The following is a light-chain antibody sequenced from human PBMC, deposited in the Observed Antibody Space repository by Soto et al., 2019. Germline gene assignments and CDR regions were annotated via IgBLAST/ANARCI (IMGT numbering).Light chain of an antibody. J-gene: IGKJ1*01. V-gene: IGKV3-15*01. CDR1: QSVSTK. CDR2: GAT. Sequence: EIVMTESPVTLSVSPGERATLSCRASQSVSTKLAWYQHKPGQAPRLLIYGATTRAPDAPARFSGSGSGTDFILTISSLQSEDFAVYYCQQYNDWPWTFGQGTKVEIK. CDR3: QQYNDWPWT.